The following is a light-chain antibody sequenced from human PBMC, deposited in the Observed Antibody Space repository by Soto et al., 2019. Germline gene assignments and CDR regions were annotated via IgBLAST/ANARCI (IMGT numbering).Light chain of an antibody. CDR1: SSDVGGYDC. J-gene: IGLJ1*01. Sequence: QSVLTQPASVSGSPGQSITISCIGTSSDVGGYDCVSWYQQHPGKAPKLIIYNVTNRPSEISNRFSGSKSGNTASLTISGLQAEDEADYYCSSYTSRFTYVFGTGTKLTLL. CDR3: SSYTSRFTYV. V-gene: IGLV2-14*01. CDR2: NVT.